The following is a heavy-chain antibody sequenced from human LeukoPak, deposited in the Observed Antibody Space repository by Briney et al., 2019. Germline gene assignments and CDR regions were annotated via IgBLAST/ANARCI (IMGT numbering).Heavy chain of an antibody. CDR2: IYAGGDT. CDR1: GFSVSYNY. V-gene: IGHV3-66*01. D-gene: IGHD1-7*01. J-gene: IGHJ4*02. CDR3: ARISGTLCFDL. Sequence: GGSLRLSCAAPGFSVSYNYMSWVRQAPARGLEWVSVIYAGGDTYYADSVKGRFTISRDNSKNTVYLQMHSLRADDTAVYYCARISGTLCFDLWGLGTLVTVSS.